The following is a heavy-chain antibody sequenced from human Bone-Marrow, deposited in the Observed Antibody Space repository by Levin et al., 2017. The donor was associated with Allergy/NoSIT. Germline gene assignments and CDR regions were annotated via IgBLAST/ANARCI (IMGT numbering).Heavy chain of an antibody. CDR3: ATGYRNRWYFDF. J-gene: IGHJ2*01. D-gene: IGHD1-1*01. CDR1: GFTFSHNW. V-gene: IGHV3-15*01. Sequence: SCVVSGFTFSHNWMSWVRQAPGKGLEWVGRIKTKSDGGTTDYAAPVKGRFTISRDESKSILYLQMNSLTAEDTAMYYCATGYRNRWYFDFWGRGTLVTVSS. CDR2: IKTKSDGGTT.